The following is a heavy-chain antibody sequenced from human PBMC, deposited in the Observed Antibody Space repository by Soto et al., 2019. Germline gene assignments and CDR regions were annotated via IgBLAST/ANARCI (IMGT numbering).Heavy chain of an antibody. CDR2: IIPIFGTA. V-gene: IGHV1-69*13. D-gene: IGHD5-12*01. CDR3: ARGLGIVEMATINYFDY. J-gene: IGHJ4*02. Sequence: GASVKVSCKASGGTFSSYAISWVRQAPGQGLEWMGGIIPIFGTANYAQKFQGRVTITADESTSTAYMELSSLRSEDTAVYYCARGLGIVEMATINYFDYWGQGTLVTVSS. CDR1: GGTFSSYA.